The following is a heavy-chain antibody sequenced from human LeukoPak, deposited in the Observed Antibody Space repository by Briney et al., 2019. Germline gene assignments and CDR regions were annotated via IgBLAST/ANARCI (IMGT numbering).Heavy chain of an antibody. Sequence: ASVKVSCKASGYTFTGYYIHWVRQAPGQGLEWMGRINPNGGGTNYAQKFQGRVTMTSDTSISTAYMELSRLRSDDTAVYYCARERKITIFGVACDYWDQGTLVTVSS. V-gene: IGHV1-2*06. CDR2: INPNGGGT. D-gene: IGHD3-3*01. CDR1: GYTFTGYY. CDR3: ARERKITIFGVACDY. J-gene: IGHJ4*02.